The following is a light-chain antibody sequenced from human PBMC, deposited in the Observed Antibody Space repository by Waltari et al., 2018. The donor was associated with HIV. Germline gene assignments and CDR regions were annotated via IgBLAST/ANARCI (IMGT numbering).Light chain of an antibody. CDR3: SSYAGSNTYV. V-gene: IGLV2-8*01. Sequence: QSALTQPPSASGSPGQSVTLSCTGTSSDVGGYNYVSWYQQHPGKAPRLMIYEVTKRPSGVPDRFFGSKSGNTASLTVSGLQGDDEADYYCSSYAGSNTYVFGTGTKVTVL. CDR1: SSDVGGYNY. J-gene: IGLJ1*01. CDR2: EVT.